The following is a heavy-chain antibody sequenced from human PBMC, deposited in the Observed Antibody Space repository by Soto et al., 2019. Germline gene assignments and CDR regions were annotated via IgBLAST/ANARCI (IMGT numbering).Heavy chain of an antibody. CDR3: ARDPPDFLEPYYFDY. D-gene: IGHD1-1*01. V-gene: IGHV3-30*03. Sequence: PGGSLRLSCAASGFTFSSYGMHWVRQAPGKGLEWVAVISYDGSNKYYADSVKGRFTISRDNSKNTLYLQMNSLRAEDTAVYYCARDPPDFLEPYYFDYWGQGTLVTVSS. CDR2: ISYDGSNK. J-gene: IGHJ4*02. CDR1: GFTFSSYG.